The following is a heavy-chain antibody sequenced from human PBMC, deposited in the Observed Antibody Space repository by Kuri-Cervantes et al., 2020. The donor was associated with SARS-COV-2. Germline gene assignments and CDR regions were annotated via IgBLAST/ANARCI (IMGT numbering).Heavy chain of an antibody. D-gene: IGHD3-3*01. CDR1: GFTFSDYE. V-gene: IGHV3-48*03. CDR3: ARDESIFGVVIIDY. Sequence: GGSLRLSCAASGFTFSDYEMNWVRQAPGKGLEWVSYISSRGTTKYYADSVKGRFTISRDNSKNTLYLQMNSLRAEDTAVYYCARDESIFGVVIIDYWGQGTLVTVSS. CDR2: ISSRGTTK. J-gene: IGHJ4*02.